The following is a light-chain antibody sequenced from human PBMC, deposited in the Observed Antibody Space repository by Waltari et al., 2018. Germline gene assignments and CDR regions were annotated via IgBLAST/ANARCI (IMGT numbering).Light chain of an antibody. Sequence: EIVMTQSPATLSGSPGERATLSCRASQSVSSNLAWYQQKPGQPPSLLIYGASTRATGIPARFSGSGSGTEFTLTISSLQSEDFAVYYCQQYNNWPPYTFGQGTKLEIK. CDR1: QSVSSN. V-gene: IGKV3-15*01. CDR2: GAS. CDR3: QQYNNWPPYT. J-gene: IGKJ2*01.